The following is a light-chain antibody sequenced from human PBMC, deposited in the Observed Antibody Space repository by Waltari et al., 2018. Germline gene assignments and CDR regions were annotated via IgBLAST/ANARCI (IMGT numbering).Light chain of an antibody. CDR3: QQYNSYSPYT. CDR1: QSISSW. CDR2: KPS. Sequence: DIQMTQSPSTLSASVGDTVTITCRASQSISSWLAWYQPKPGKAPKLLIYKPSSLESGVPSRFSGSGSETEFTLTISSLQPDDFATYYCQQYNSYSPYTFGQGTKLEIK. V-gene: IGKV1-5*03. J-gene: IGKJ2*01.